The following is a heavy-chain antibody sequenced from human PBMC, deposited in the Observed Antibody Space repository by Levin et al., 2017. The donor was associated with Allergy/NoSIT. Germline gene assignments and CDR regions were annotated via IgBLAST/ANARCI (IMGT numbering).Heavy chain of an antibody. CDR2: TRNKANSYTT. CDR1: GFTSSDYY. J-gene: IGHJ3*02. V-gene: IGHV3-72*01. Sequence: GGSLRLSCAASGFTSSDYYMDWVRQAPGKGLEWVGRTRNKANSYTTEYAASVRGRFTISRDDSKNSLYLQMNSLKIEDTAVYYCARDRNYGSGGHGAFDIWGQGTMVTVSS. D-gene: IGHD3-10*01. CDR3: ARDRNYGSGGHGAFDI.